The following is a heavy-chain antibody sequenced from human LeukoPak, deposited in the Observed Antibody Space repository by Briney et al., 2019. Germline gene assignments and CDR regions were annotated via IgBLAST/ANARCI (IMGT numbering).Heavy chain of an antibody. CDR2: ISYDGSDK. J-gene: IGHJ5*02. V-gene: IGHV3-30*18. CDR3: AKDRWLTGT. Sequence: GGSLRLSCAASGFTSSSYGMHWVRQAPGKGPEWVAVISYDGSDKHYADSVKGRFTISRDNSKYTLYLQMNSLRAEDTAVYYCAKDRWLTGTWGQGTLVTVSS. CDR1: GFTSSSYG. D-gene: IGHD6-19*01.